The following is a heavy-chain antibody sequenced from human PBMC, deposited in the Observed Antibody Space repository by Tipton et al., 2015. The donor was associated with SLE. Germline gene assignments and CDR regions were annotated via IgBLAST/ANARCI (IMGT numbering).Heavy chain of an antibody. V-gene: IGHV4-31*03. J-gene: IGHJ6*02. D-gene: IGHD3-3*01. Sequence: TLSLTCTVSGDSINSVGYYWTWIRQHPTRGLEWIGEINHSGSTNYNPSLKSRVTISVDTSKNQFSLKLSSVTAADTAVYYCARRFLEWFGYGMDVWGQGATVTVSS. CDR2: INHSGST. CDR1: GDSINSVGYY. CDR3: ARRFLEWFGYGMDV.